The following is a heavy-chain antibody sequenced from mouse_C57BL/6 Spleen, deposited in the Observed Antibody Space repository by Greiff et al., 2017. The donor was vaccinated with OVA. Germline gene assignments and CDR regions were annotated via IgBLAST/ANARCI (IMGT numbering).Heavy chain of an antibody. D-gene: IGHD1-1*01. CDR3: ARHGEDSVVPTWGYFDV. Sequence: QVQLKESGPGLVAPSQSLSITCTVSGFLLTSYGVHWVRQPPGKGLEWLVVIWSDGSTTYNSALKSRLSISKDNSKSQVFLKMNSLQTDDTAMYYCARHGEDSVVPTWGYFDVWGTGTTVTVSS. CDR1: GFLLTSYG. CDR2: IWSDGST. V-gene: IGHV2-6-1*01. J-gene: IGHJ1*03.